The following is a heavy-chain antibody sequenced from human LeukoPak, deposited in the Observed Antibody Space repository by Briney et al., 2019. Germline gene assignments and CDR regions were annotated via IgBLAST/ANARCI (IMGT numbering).Heavy chain of an antibody. Sequence: PGGSLRLSCAASGFTFSSYAMSWVRQAPGKGLEWVSAISRSGGSTYYADSVKGQFTISRDNSKNTLYLQMNSLRAEDTAVYYCAKGWSEWLVPFSSWGQGTLVTVSS. D-gene: IGHD6-19*01. V-gene: IGHV3-23*01. CDR2: ISRSGGST. J-gene: IGHJ4*02. CDR3: AKGWSEWLVPFSS. CDR1: GFTFSSYA.